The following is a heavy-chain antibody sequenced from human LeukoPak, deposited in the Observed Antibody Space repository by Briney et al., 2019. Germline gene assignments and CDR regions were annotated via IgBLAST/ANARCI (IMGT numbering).Heavy chain of an antibody. CDR2: ISSSGSGI. V-gene: IGHV3-11*01. J-gene: IGHJ3*02. CDR3: ARAYNDAFDI. Sequence: GGSLRLSCAASGFTFRDDYMTWIRQAPGKGLEWVSYISSSGSGIYYADSVKGRFTISRDNARNSLYLQMNSLRAEDTAVYYCARAYNDAFDIWGQGTMVTVSS. CDR1: GFTFRDDY. D-gene: IGHD1-1*01.